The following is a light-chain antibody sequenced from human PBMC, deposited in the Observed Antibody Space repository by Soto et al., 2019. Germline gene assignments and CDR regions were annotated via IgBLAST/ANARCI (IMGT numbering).Light chain of an antibody. V-gene: IGLV2-11*01. Sequence: QSALTQPRSVSGSPGQSVTISCTGTSSDVGGYNYVSWYQQHPGKAPKLMIYDVSKRPSGVPDRFSGSKSGNTASLTVSGLQAEDEADYYCSSYGGSTNFVMFGGGTKLTVL. J-gene: IGLJ3*02. CDR3: SSYGGSTNFVM. CDR2: DVS. CDR1: SSDVGGYNY.